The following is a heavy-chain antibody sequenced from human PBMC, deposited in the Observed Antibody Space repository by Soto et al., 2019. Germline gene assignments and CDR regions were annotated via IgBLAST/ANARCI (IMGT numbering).Heavy chain of an antibody. CDR1: GFSFSTYW. D-gene: IGHD2-2*01. CDR3: VRDGHCITPSCYGNWFDP. V-gene: IGHV3-74*01. CDR2: INSDASHT. Sequence: PGGSLRRSWSAGGFSFSTYWMHWIRQVPGKGLEWVSRINSDASHTYYADSVKGRFTISRDNAKNTLHLEMNSLRADDTAVSYCVRDGHCITPSCYGNWFDPWGQGPLVTVSS. J-gene: IGHJ5*02.